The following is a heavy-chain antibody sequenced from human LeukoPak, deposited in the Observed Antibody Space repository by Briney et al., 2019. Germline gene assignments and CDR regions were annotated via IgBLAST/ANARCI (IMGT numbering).Heavy chain of an antibody. J-gene: IGHJ4*02. Sequence: GVSLRLSCAASGFTFSRYAMSWVRQAPGKGLEWVSAISGGGDSTYFADSVKGRFTISRDNSEDTLYLQMNSLRAEDTAVYHCAKDRARGGATDFDYWGQGTLVTVSS. CDR1: GFTFSRYA. V-gene: IGHV3-23*01. CDR3: AKDRARGGATDFDY. CDR2: ISGGGDST. D-gene: IGHD1-26*01.